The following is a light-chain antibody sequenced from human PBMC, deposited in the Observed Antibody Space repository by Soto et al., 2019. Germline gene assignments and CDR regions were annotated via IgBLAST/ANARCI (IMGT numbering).Light chain of an antibody. CDR3: QQSYSTPPT. CDR2: TAS. V-gene: IGKV1-39*01. Sequence: IQLTQSPSSLSASVGDRVTVTCRASQSITTYLNWYQQKPGKAPKVLIFTASNLQSGVPSRFSGSGSGTDFTLTISSLQPEDFATYYCQQSYSTPPTFGQGTKVDI. CDR1: QSITTY. J-gene: IGKJ1*01.